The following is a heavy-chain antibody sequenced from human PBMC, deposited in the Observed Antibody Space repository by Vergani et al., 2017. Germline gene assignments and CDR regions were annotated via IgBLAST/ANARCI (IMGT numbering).Heavy chain of an antibody. CDR1: GYTFTSYD. CDR2: INPNSGNT. Sequence: QVQLVQSGAEVKKPGASVKVSCKASGYTFTSYDINWVRQATGQGLEWMGWINPNSGNTGDAQKFQGRVTMTRNTSISTAYMELSSLRSEDTAVYYCARVLNWNLNAFDNWGQGTMVTVSS. V-gene: IGHV1-8*01. D-gene: IGHD1-7*01. J-gene: IGHJ3*02. CDR3: ARVLNWNLNAFDN.